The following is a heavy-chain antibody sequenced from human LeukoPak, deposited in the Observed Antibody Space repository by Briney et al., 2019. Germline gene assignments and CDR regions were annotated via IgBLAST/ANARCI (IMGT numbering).Heavy chain of an antibody. CDR1: GGSFSSGSYY. CDR3: ARAASGGGFDY. Sequence: SETLSLTCTVSGGSFSSGSYYWSWIRQPPGKGLEWIGYIYYSGSTNYNPSLKSRVTISVDTSKNQFSLKLSSVTAADTAVYYCARAASGGGFDYWGQGTLVTVSS. CDR2: IYYSGST. J-gene: IGHJ4*02. D-gene: IGHD2-15*01. V-gene: IGHV4-61*01.